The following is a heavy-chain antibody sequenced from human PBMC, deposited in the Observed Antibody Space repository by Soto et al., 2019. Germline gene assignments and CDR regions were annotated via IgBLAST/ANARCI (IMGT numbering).Heavy chain of an antibody. J-gene: IGHJ4*02. CDR3: ARGRYGDY. CDR1: GYTFTSYG. CDR2: ISANNGNT. D-gene: IGHD1-1*01. V-gene: IGHV1-18*01. Sequence: QVHLVQSGAEVKKPGASVKVSCKASGYTFTSYGITWVRQAPGQGLEWMGWISANNGNTDYAQKLQGRVIVTRDTATSTAYMELRSLRSDDTAVYYCARGRYGDYWGQGALVTVSS.